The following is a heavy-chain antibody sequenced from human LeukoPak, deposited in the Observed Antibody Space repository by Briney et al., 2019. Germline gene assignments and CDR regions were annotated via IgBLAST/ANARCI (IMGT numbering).Heavy chain of an antibody. CDR3: ARSYYYGSGSELDY. CDR2: INHGGST. CDR1: GGSFSGYY. V-gene: IGHV4-34*01. D-gene: IGHD3-10*01. J-gene: IGHJ4*02. Sequence: SETLSLTCAVYGGSFSGYYCSWIRQPPEKGLEWIGEINHGGSTNYNPSLKSRVTISIGTSKNHFSLRLSSVAAADTAVYYCARSYYYGSGSELDYWGQGTLVTVSS.